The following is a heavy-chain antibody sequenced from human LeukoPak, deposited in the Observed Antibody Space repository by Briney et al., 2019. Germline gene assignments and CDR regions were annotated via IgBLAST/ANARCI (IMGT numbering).Heavy chain of an antibody. V-gene: IGHV4-34*11. D-gene: IGHD3-10*01. CDR3: ARSYGSGTYSGGY. CDR2: IYYSGST. J-gene: IGHJ4*02. Sequence: SETLSLTCAVYGGSFSGYYWSWIRQPPGKGLEWIGYIYYSGSTNYNPSLKSRVSISVDTSKNQFSLILSSVTAADTAVYYCARSYGSGTYSGGYWGQGTLVTVSS. CDR1: GGSFSGYY.